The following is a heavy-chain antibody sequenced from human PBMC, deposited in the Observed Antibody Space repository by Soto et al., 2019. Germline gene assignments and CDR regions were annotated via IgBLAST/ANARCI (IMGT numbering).Heavy chain of an antibody. CDR2: INPRTGST. CDR1: GYSFTNYC. V-gene: IGHV1-46*01. D-gene: IGHD2-15*01. Sequence: QVQLVQSGADVKKPGTSVKVSCKAAGYSFTNYCMYWVRQAPGQGLEWMGMINPRTGSTRYAQKFQDRVTLTRDTSTTTFYMELSTLISDDTAVYYCARDGGLLTASWHYDLWGPGTLVTVSS. J-gene: IGHJ2*01. CDR3: ARDGGLLTASWHYDL.